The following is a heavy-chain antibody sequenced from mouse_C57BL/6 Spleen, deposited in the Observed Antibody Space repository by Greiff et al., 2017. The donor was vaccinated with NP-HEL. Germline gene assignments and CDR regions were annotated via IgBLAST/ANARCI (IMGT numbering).Heavy chain of an antibody. V-gene: IGHV2-6*01. CDR3: ASGGYYGSSYGFAY. CDR1: GFSLTSYG. CDR2: IWGVGST. Sequence: VQLQQSGPGLVAPSQSLSITCTVSGFSLTSYGVDWVRQSPGKGLEWLGVIWGVGSTNYNSALKSRLSISKDNSKSQVFLKMNSLQTDDTAMYYCASGGYYGSSYGFAYWGQGTLVTVSS. J-gene: IGHJ3*01. D-gene: IGHD1-1*01.